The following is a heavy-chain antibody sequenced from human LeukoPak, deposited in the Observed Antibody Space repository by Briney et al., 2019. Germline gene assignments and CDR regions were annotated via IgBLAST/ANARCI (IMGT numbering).Heavy chain of an antibody. Sequence: GGSLRLSCAASGFTFSSSAMSWVRQAPGKRLEWVSVIYSGGSTYYADSVKGRFTISRDNSKNTLYLQMNSLRAEDTAVYYCARVQIGYCSSTSCYENYFDYWGQGTLVTVSS. J-gene: IGHJ4*02. CDR2: IYSGGST. V-gene: IGHV3-53*01. CDR1: GFTFSSSA. D-gene: IGHD2-2*01. CDR3: ARVQIGYCSSTSCYENYFDY.